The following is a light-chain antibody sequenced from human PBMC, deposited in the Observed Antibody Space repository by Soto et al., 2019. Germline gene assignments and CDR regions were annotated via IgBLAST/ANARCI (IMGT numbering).Light chain of an antibody. Sequence: DIQMTQSPSSLSASVGDRVTITCQASQNINNYLNWYQQKPGRAPKLLIYAASTLQSGVPSRFSGSGSGTEFTLTISSLQPEDFATYYCQQLNSYPLFGQGTRLEIK. CDR1: QNINNY. CDR2: AAS. V-gene: IGKV1-9*01. CDR3: QQLNSYPL. J-gene: IGKJ5*01.